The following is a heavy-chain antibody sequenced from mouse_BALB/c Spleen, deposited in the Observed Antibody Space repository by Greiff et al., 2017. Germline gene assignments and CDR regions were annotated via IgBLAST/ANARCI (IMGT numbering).Heavy chain of an antibody. J-gene: IGHJ2*01. V-gene: IGHV1S56*01. CDR2: IYPGDGST. D-gene: IGHD1-1*01. Sequence: VQLQESGPELVKPGASVKMSCKASGYTFTSYYIHWVKQRPGQGLEWIGWIYPGDGSTKYNEKFKGKTTLTADKSSSTAYMLLSSLTSEDSAIYFCARSYNYWGQGTTLTVSS. CDR3: ARSYNY. CDR1: GYTFTSYY.